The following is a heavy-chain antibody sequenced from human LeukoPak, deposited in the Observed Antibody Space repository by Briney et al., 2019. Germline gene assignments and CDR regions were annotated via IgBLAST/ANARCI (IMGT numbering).Heavy chain of an antibody. Sequence: GRSLRLSCAASGFTFDDYAMHWVRQAPGKGLEWVSGISWNSGSIGYADSVKGRFTISRDNAKNSLYLQMNSLRAEDTALYYCAKDRGRSGWTLHDAFDIWGQGTMVTVSS. J-gene: IGHJ3*02. V-gene: IGHV3-9*01. CDR3: AKDRGRSGWTLHDAFDI. D-gene: IGHD6-19*01. CDR1: GFTFDDYA. CDR2: ISWNSGSI.